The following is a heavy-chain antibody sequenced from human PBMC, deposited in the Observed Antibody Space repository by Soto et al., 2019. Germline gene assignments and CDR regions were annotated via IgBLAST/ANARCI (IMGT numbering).Heavy chain of an antibody. J-gene: IGHJ3*02. CDR3: ARGTTLSETAFDI. V-gene: IGHV5-51*01. CDR1: GYSFTSYW. Sequence: PGESLKISCKCSGYSFTSYWIGWVRQMPGKGLEWMGIIYPGDSDTRYSPSFQGQVTISADKSISTAYLQWSSLKASDTAMYYCARGTTLSETAFDIWGQGTMVTVSS. CDR2: IYPGDSDT. D-gene: IGHD1-1*01.